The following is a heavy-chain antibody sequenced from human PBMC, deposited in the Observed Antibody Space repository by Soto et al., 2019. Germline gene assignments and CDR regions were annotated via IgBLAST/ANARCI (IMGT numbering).Heavy chain of an antibody. J-gene: IGHJ6*02. CDR2: LIPIYDAP. CDR3: ARVRDPHLDHYGLDV. CDR1: VFPFNVYG. V-gene: IGHV1-69*06. Sequence: SVKVSCKNSVFPFNVYGINWVRQAPGQGLEWMGGLIPIYDAPNYAQKFQDRVTITADKSTTTVYLGLSSLTSEDTAVYFCARVRDPHLDHYGLDVWGQGTTVTVSS.